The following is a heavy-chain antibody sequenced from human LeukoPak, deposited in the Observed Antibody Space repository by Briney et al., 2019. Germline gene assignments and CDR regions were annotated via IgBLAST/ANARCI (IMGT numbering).Heavy chain of an antibody. Sequence: SETLSLTCTVSGGSLSPFYWNWLRQPAGSRLEWVGRIYITGSTNYNPSLWGRVTMSLDTSKNQFSLKVTSVTAADTAVYYCARDPDYYDSSGSSGYFDLWGRGTLVTVSS. V-gene: IGHV4-4*07. J-gene: IGHJ2*01. CDR2: IYITGST. CDR3: ARDPDYYDSSGSSGYFDL. D-gene: IGHD3-22*01. CDR1: GGSLSPFY.